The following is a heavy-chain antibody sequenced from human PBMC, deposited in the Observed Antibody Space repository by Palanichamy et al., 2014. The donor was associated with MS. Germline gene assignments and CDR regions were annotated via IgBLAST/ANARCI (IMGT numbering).Heavy chain of an antibody. CDR2: ISRHSTSI. J-gene: IGHJ4*02. CDR1: GFSFDDYA. D-gene: IGHD3-22*01. V-gene: IGHV3-9*01. CDR3: AKDVRGYYRSFDS. Sequence: EVQLVESGGGLVQPGRSLRLSCVASGFSFDDYAMHWVRQTPGKGLEWVSGISRHSTSIDYADSVKGRFTISRDSARNSLYLQMNSLRVEDTAFDYCAKDVRGYYRSFDSWGQGRLVIVSS.